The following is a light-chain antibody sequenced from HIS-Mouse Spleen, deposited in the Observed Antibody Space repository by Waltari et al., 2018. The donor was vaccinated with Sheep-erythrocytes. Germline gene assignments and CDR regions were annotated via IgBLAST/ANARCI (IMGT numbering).Light chain of an antibody. V-gene: IGLV3-1*01. CDR2: QDS. J-gene: IGLJ2*01. CDR3: QAWDSSTAWNVV. Sequence: SYELTQPPSVSVSPGQTASITCPADKLGDKYACWYQQKPGQYHVLVIYQDSKRASGTPERFSGANSGNTATLTSSGTQAMDEADYYCQAWDSSTAWNVVFGGGTKLTVL. CDR1: KLGDKY.